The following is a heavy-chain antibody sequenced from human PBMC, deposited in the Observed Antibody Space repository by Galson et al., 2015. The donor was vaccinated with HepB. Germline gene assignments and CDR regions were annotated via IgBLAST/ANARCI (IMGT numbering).Heavy chain of an antibody. CDR2: IYYSGST. V-gene: IGHV4-31*03. J-gene: IGHJ3*02. Sequence: TLSLTCTVSGGSISSGGYYWSWIRQHPGKGLEWIGYIYYSGSTYYNPSLKSRVTISVDTSENQFSLRLSSVTAADTAVYYCARDKRLVTIFGPLYAFDIWGQGTMVTVSS. D-gene: IGHD3-9*01. CDR1: GGSISSGGYY. CDR3: ARDKRLVTIFGPLYAFDI.